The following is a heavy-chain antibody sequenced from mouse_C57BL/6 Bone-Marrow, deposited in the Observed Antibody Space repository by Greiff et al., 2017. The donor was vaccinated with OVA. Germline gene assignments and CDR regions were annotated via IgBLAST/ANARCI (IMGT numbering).Heavy chain of an antibody. J-gene: IGHJ3*01. CDR1: GIDFSRYW. Sequence: EVKVIESGGGLVQPGGSLKLSCAASGIDFSRYWMSWVRRAPGKGLEWIGEINPDSSTINYAPSLKDKFIISRDNAKNTLYLQMSKVRSEDTALYYCARPIYYGYDPAWFAYWGQGTLVTVSA. CDR2: INPDSSTI. CDR3: ARPIYYGYDPAWFAY. D-gene: IGHD2-2*01. V-gene: IGHV4-1*01.